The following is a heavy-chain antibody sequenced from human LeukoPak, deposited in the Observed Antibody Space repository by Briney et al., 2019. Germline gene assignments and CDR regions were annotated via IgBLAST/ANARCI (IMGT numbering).Heavy chain of an antibody. CDR2: ISYDGSNK. CDR3: ARGRGGTTTPYYFDS. Sequence: GGSLRLSCAASGFKFSSYAMHWVRQAPGKGLEWVAVISYDGSNKYDADSVKGRFTISRDNSKNTLYLEMKSLRAEDTAVYYCARGRGGTTTPYYFDSWGQRALVTVSS. D-gene: IGHD1-26*01. J-gene: IGHJ4*02. V-gene: IGHV3-30*04. CDR1: GFKFSSYA.